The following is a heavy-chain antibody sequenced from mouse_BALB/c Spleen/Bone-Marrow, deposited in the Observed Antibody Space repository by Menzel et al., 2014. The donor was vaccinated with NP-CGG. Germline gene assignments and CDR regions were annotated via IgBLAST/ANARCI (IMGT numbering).Heavy chain of an antibody. CDR1: GDSITSGY. CDR2: ISYSGST. D-gene: IGHD1-1*01. J-gene: IGHJ1*01. Sequence: VQLQQSGPSLVKPSQTLSLTCSVTGDSITSGYWNWIRKFPGNKLEYMGYISYSGSTYYNPSLKSRISITRDTSKDQYYLQLNSVTTEDTATYYCARLLRSLYWYFDVWGAGTTVTVS. CDR3: ARLLRSLYWYFDV. V-gene: IGHV3-8*02.